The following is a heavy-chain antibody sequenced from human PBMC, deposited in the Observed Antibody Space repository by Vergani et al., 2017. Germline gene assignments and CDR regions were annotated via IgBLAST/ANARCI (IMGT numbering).Heavy chain of an antibody. V-gene: IGHV3-30*18. J-gene: IGHJ6*03. D-gene: IGHD6-19*01. CDR2: ISYDGSNK. Sequence: VQLLESGGGLVQPGGSLRLSCAASGFTFSSYGMHWVRPAPGKGLEWVALISYDGSNKYYADSVKGRFTISRDNSKNTLYLQMNSLRAEDTAVYYCAKEGSGWYYYYYYMDVWGKGTTVTVSS. CDR1: GFTFSSYG. CDR3: AKEGSGWYYYYYYMDV.